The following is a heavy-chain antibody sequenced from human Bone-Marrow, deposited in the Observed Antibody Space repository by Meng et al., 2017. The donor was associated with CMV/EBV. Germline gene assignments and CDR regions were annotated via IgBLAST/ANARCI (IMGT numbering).Heavy chain of an antibody. D-gene: IGHD2-21*01. CDR1: GYTFTSYG. J-gene: IGHJ5*02. CDR3: ARGAWENCGGDCYSNWFDP. Sequence: ASVKVSCKASGYTFTSYGISWVRQAPGQGLEWMGWISAYNGNTNYAQKLQGRVTMNTDTSTSTAYMELRSLGSDYTAVYHCARGAWENCGGDCYSNWFDPWGQGTLVTVSS. V-gene: IGHV1-18*01. CDR2: ISAYNGNT.